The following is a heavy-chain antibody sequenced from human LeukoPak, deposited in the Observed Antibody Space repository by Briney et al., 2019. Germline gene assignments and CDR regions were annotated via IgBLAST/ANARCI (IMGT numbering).Heavy chain of an antibody. D-gene: IGHD3-22*01. Sequence: PGGSLRLSCAASGFTFSSYAMSWVRQAPGKGLEWVSAISGSGGSTYYADSVKGRFTISRDNSKNTLYLQMNSLRAEDTAVYYCARDRGYYYDSSAYFDYWGQGTLVTVSS. V-gene: IGHV3-23*01. CDR3: ARDRGYYYDSSAYFDY. CDR1: GFTFSSYA. J-gene: IGHJ4*02. CDR2: ISGSGGST.